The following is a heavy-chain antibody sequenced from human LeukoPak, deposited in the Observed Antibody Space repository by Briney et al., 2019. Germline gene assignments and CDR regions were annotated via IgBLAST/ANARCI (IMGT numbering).Heavy chain of an antibody. CDR1: GFLLSTSGVG. Sequence: ESGPTLVDPTQTLTLTCTFSGFLLSTSGVGVGWIRQSPGKTPEWLALIYWDDDKRYSPSLNSRLTITKDTSKNQVVLTMTNMDPVDTATFYCARTYDSGGYYSFFFDYWGQGTLVTVSS. CDR2: IYWDDDK. V-gene: IGHV2-5*02. CDR3: ARTYDSGGYYSFFFDY. J-gene: IGHJ4*02. D-gene: IGHD3-22*01.